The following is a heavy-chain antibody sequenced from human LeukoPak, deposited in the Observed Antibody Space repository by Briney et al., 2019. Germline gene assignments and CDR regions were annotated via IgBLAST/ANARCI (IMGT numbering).Heavy chain of an antibody. CDR2: IWYDGSNK. D-gene: IGHD2-15*01. J-gene: IGHJ3*02. CDR3: ASKLRKVSGDAFGI. CDR1: GFTFSNYG. Sequence: PGGSLRLSCAASGFTFSNYGIHWVRQAPGKGLEWVAVIWYDGSNKYYADSVKGRFTISRDNSKNTLYLQMNSLRAEDTAVYYCASKLRKVSGDAFGIWGQGTMVTVSS. V-gene: IGHV3-33*01.